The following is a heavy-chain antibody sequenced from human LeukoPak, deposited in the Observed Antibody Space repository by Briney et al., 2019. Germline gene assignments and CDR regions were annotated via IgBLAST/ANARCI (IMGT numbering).Heavy chain of an antibody. J-gene: IGHJ6*03. CDR2: ISGSGGST. CDR3: ASLGDIVVVPAAISYYYYYMDV. V-gene: IGHV3-23*01. D-gene: IGHD2-2*02. CDR1: GFTFSNYG. Sequence: GGFLRLSCVASGFTFSNYGMSWVRQAPGKGLEWVSGISGSGGSTNYADSVKGRFTISRDNAKNTLYLQMNSLRAEDTAVYYCASLGDIVVVPAAISYYYYYMDVWGKGTTVTVSS.